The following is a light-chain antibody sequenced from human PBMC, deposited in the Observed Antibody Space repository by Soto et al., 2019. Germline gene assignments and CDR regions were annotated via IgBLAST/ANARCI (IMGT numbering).Light chain of an antibody. J-gene: IGLJ2*01. CDR2: DNN. V-gene: IGLV1-51*01. CDR1: RSNIGNNY. Sequence: QSVLTQPPSVSAAPGQKVTISCSGSRSNIGNNYVSWYQQLPGTAPKLLIYDNNKRPSGIPDRFSGSKSGTSATLGITGLQTGYEADYYCGTWDSSLSAVVFGGGTKVTVL. CDR3: GTWDSSLSAVV.